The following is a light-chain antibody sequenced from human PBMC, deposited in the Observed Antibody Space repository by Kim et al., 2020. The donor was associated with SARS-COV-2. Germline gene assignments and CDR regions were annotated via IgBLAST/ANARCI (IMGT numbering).Light chain of an antibody. Sequence: ESALTQSPATLSLSPGERATLSCRASPSVSSSVAWYQQKPGQAPRLLIFDASNRATGVPARFSGGGSGTDFTLTISSLQPEDSAVYYCQQRSSWPPVFTFGPGTKVDIK. CDR3: QQRSSWPPVFT. J-gene: IGKJ3*01. CDR2: DAS. V-gene: IGKV3-11*01. CDR1: PSVSSS.